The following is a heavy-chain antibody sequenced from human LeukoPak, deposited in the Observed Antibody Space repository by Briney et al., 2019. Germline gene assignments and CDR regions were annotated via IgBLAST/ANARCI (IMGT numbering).Heavy chain of an antibody. D-gene: IGHD2-15*01. CDR1: GFTFSSYA. CDR2: INTDMSST. J-gene: IGHJ4*02. CDR3: ARDLSHCSGGSCYSAHFDY. Sequence: PGGSLRLSCAASGFTFSSYAMSWVRQAPGKGLEWVSRINTDMSSTIYTDSVKGRFTISRDNAKNTLYLQMNSLRAEDTAVYYCARDLSHCSGGSCYSAHFDYWGLGTLVTVSS. V-gene: IGHV3-74*01.